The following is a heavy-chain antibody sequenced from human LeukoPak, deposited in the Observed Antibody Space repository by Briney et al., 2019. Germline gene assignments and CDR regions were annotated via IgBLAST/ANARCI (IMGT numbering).Heavy chain of an antibody. J-gene: IGHJ5*02. CDR2: IYYSGST. CDR1: GGSISSYY. Sequence: LSETLSLTCTVSGGSISSYYWSWIRQPPGKGLEWIGYIYYSGSTNYNPSLKSRVTISVDTSKNQFSLKLSSVTAADTAVYYCARSAGVVNWFDPWAREPWSPSPQ. D-gene: IGHD2-8*01. CDR3: ARSAGVVNWFDP. V-gene: IGHV4-59*01.